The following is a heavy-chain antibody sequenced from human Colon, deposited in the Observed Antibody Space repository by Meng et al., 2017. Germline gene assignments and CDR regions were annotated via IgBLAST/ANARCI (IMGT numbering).Heavy chain of an antibody. CDR1: GFVFSDYY. Sequence: VRVVVSGGGWVKPWGSLRLTLAAPGFVFSDYYMAWSRQTPGKGLEWVSYISTTGSIAYYADYVKGRFTISRDNAKNSVYLQMNSLRAEDTAVYYCATTGSRSSGSWGQGTLVTVSS. J-gene: IGHJ4*02. D-gene: IGHD3-22*01. V-gene: IGHV3-11*01. CDR2: ISTTGSIA. CDR3: ATTGSRSSGS.